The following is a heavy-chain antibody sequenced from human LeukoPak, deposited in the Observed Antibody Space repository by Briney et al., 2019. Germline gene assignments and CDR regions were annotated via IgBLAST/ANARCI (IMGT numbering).Heavy chain of an antibody. Sequence: GGSLRLSCTASGFSFRSFAMSWVRQAPGQGLEWVSSISGGGEDTYYADSVKGRFTISRNNSETTLYLQMNSLGADDTALYYCARTIAQYTNTWLYYYYGLDVWGQGTTVTVSS. J-gene: IGHJ6*02. D-gene: IGHD6-13*01. V-gene: IGHV3-23*01. CDR1: GFSFRSFA. CDR2: ISGGGEDT. CDR3: ARTIAQYTNTWLYYYYGLDV.